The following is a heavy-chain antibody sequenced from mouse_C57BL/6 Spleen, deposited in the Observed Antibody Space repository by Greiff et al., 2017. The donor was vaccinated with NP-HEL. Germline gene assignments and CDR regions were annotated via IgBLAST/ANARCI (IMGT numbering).Heavy chain of an antibody. CDR3: ARYKDYDVFWFAY. D-gene: IGHD2-4*01. CDR2: IYPGSGST. V-gene: IGHV1-55*01. J-gene: IGHJ3*01. Sequence: QVQLQQSGAELVKPGASVKMSCKASGYTFTSYWITWVKQRPGQGLEWIGDIYPGSGSTNYNEKFKSKATLTVDTSSSTAYMQLSSLTSEDSAVYYCARYKDYDVFWFAYWGQGTLVTVSA. CDR1: GYTFTSYW.